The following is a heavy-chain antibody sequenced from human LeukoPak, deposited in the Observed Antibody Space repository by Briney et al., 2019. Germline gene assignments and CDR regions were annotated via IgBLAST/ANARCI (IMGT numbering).Heavy chain of an antibody. Sequence: SETLSLTCAVYGGSFSGYYWSWIRQPPGKGLEWIGEVNHSGSTNYNPSLKSRVTISVDTSKNQFSLKLSSVTAADTAVYYCARWFFGVVTPYWYFDLWGRGTLVTVSS. CDR3: ARWFFGVVTPYWYFDL. J-gene: IGHJ2*01. D-gene: IGHD3-3*01. V-gene: IGHV4-34*01. CDR1: GGSFSGYY. CDR2: VNHSGST.